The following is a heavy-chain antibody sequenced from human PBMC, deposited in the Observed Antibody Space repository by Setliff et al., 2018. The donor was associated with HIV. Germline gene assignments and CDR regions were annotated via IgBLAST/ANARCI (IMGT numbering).Heavy chain of an antibody. D-gene: IGHD3-3*01. CDR3: ARSQPDTIFGVVISDY. J-gene: IGHJ4*02. Sequence: PSETLSLTCTVSGCSISSSGPGYYWGWVRQAPGGGLEWIGSVYYSGSTYYNPSLKSRVTISLDTSKKPLSLRLTSMTAADTAVYYCARSQPDTIFGVVISDYWGQGKMVTVSS. CDR1: GCSISSSGPGYY. CDR2: VYYSGST. V-gene: IGHV4-39*01.